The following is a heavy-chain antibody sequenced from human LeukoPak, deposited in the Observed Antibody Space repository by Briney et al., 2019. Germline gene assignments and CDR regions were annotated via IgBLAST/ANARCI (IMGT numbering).Heavy chain of an antibody. D-gene: IGHD3-22*01. Sequence: GGSLRLSCVASGFTVSSNYMSWVRQAPGKGLEWVSVIYSGGSTYYADSVKGRFTISRDNSKNTLYLQMNSLRAEDTAVYYCAKDLTTMIVVVIDWGQGTLVTVSS. J-gene: IGHJ4*02. CDR3: AKDLTTMIVVVID. V-gene: IGHV3-53*01. CDR2: IYSGGST. CDR1: GFTVSSNY.